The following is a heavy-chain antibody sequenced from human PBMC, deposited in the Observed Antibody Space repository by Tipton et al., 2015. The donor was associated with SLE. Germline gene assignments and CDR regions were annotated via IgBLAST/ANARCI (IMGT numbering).Heavy chain of an antibody. D-gene: IGHD2-15*01. V-gene: IGHV4-59*11. CDR3: ARELYCSGGSCYTDAFDI. Sequence: TLSLTCTVSGGSISSHSWSWIRQPPGKGLEWIGYIYYSGSTNYNPSLKSRVTISVDTSKNQFSLKLSSVTAADTAVYYCARELYCSGGSCYTDAFDIWGQGTMVTVSS. J-gene: IGHJ3*02. CDR1: GGSISSHS. CDR2: IYYSGST.